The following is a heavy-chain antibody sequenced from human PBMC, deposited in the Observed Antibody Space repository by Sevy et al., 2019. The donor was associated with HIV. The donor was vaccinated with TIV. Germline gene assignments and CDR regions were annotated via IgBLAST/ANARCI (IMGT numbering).Heavy chain of an antibody. CDR1: GITFSNYA. CDR2: ISGSGDST. D-gene: IGHD3-3*01. J-gene: IGHJ3*01. Sequence: GGFLRLSCAASGITFSNYAMSWVRQAPGKGLEWVSDISGSGDSTYYADSVKGRFTISRDNSKNTLYLQMSSLRADDRAVYYCAKLYYDFWSGYYPHTFDFWGQGTMVTVSS. V-gene: IGHV3-23*01. CDR3: AKLYYDFWSGYYPHTFDF.